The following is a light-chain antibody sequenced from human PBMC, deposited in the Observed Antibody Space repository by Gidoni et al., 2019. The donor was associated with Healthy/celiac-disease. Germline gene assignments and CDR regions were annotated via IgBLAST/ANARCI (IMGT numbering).Light chain of an antibody. J-gene: IGKJ2*03. Sequence: DIQMTQSPSSLSASVGDRVTITCQASQDISNYLNWYQQKPGKAPKLLIYDASNLETGVPSRFSGSGSGTDFTFTISSLQPEDIATYYCQQSRSFGQXTKLEIK. CDR3: QQSRS. CDR2: DAS. CDR1: QDISNY. V-gene: IGKV1-33*01.